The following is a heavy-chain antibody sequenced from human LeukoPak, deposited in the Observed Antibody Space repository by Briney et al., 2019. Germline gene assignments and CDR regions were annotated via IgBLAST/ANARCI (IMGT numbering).Heavy chain of an antibody. CDR1: GFSFSTYD. CDR2: IGAAGDT. J-gene: IGHJ4*02. CDR3: ARGRGDQWLDPFGY. Sequence: PGGSLRLSCAASGFSFSTYDMHWVRQVTGKGLEWVSSIGAAGDTHYPGSVKGRFTISRENAKSSLFLQMNNLRAGDTAVHYCARGRGDQWLDPFGYWGQGTLVTVSS. D-gene: IGHD6-19*01. V-gene: IGHV3-13*01.